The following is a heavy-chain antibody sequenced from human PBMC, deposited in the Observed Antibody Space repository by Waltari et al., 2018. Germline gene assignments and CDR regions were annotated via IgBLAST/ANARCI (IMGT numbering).Heavy chain of an antibody. J-gene: IGHJ4*02. Sequence: QVQLQQWGAGLSKPSETLSLTCAVYGGTFSNNYWSWIRQPPGKGLEWIGEINPSGSTNYNPSLKSRVTISGDTSKNQFSLELSSVSAADTAVYYCARDHGYYGSGPHYFDYWGQGTLVTVSS. D-gene: IGHD3-10*01. CDR1: GGTFSNNY. V-gene: IGHV4-34*01. CDR2: INPSGST. CDR3: ARDHGYYGSGPHYFDY.